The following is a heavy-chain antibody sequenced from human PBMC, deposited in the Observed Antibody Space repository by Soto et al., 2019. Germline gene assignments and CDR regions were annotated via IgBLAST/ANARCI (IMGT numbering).Heavy chain of an antibody. CDR3: GRTRLAAAGRGGGGVYYGMDV. Sequence: QVQLVQSGSELKKPGASVKVSCKASGYTFTSYAMNWVRQAPGQGLEWMGWINTNTGNPTYAQGFTGRFVFSLDTSVRTAYLQICSLRAEETAVYYCGRTRLAAAGRGGGGVYYGMDVWGQGTTVTVSS. CDR2: INTNTGNP. CDR1: GYTFTSYA. V-gene: IGHV7-4-1*01. D-gene: IGHD6-13*01. J-gene: IGHJ6*02.